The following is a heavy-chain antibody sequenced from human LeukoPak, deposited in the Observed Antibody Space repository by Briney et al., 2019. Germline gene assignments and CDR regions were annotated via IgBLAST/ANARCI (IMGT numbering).Heavy chain of an antibody. CDR3: AKGRGAFDI. Sequence: GGTLRLSCAASGFTLSSYWMTWVRQAPGKGLEWVANIKQDGSEKYYVDSVKGRFTISRDNAKNSLYLQMNSLRAGDTAVYYCAKGRGAFDIWGQGTMVTVSS. D-gene: IGHD3-10*01. V-gene: IGHV3-7*02. CDR1: GFTLSSYW. CDR2: IKQDGSEK. J-gene: IGHJ3*02.